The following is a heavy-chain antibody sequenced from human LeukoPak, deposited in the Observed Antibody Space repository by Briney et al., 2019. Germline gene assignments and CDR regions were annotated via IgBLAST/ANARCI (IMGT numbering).Heavy chain of an antibody. V-gene: IGHV3-48*04. J-gene: IGHJ4*02. Sequence: GGSLRLSCAVSGFTFNSYSMNWVRQAPGKGLEWVSYISNSGSTMYYADSVKGRFTISRDNAKNSLYLQMNSLRAEDTAVYYCARDQRMGDTAMVYWGQGTLVTVSS. D-gene: IGHD5-18*01. CDR1: GFTFNSYS. CDR2: ISNSGSTM. CDR3: ARDQRMGDTAMVY.